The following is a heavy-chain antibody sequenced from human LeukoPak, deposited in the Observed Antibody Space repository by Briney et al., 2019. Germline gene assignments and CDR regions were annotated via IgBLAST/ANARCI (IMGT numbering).Heavy chain of an antibody. J-gene: IGHJ3*02. CDR3: AKDLSAAAIDNDAFDI. V-gene: IGHV3-74*01. Sequence: GGSLRLSCAASGFTFSNYWMHWVRQAPGKGLVWVSRIHSDGSSTSYADSVKGRFTMSRDNAKNTLYLQMNSLRAEDTAVYYCAKDLSAAAIDNDAFDIWGQGTMVTVSS. D-gene: IGHD2-2*01. CDR1: GFTFSNYW. CDR2: IHSDGSST.